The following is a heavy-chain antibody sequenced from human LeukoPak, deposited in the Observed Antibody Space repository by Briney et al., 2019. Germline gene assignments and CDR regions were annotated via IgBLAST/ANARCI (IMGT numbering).Heavy chain of an antibody. CDR3: TDTLAG. D-gene: IGHD5-18*01. J-gene: IGHJ4*02. CDR1: GFSVGTNY. V-gene: IGHV3-53*05. CDR2: IYSDGST. Sequence: PGGSLRLSCAASGFSVGTNYVTWVRQPPGKGLEWVSVIYSDGSTYYADPVKGRFTISRDNSKNTLYLQMSSLRPEDAAVYYRTDTLAGWGQGTLVTVSS.